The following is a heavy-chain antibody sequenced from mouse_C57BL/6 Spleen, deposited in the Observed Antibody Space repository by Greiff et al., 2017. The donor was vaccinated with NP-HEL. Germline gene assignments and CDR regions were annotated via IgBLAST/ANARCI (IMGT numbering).Heavy chain of an antibody. V-gene: IGHV5-4*01. D-gene: IGHD1-1*01. CDR2: ISDGGSYT. CDR3: AIYGSSSYWYFDV. J-gene: IGHJ1*03. CDR1: GFTFSSYA. Sequence: EVQVVESGGGLVKPGGSLKLSCAASGFTFSSYAMSWVRQTPEKRLEWVATISDGGSYTYYPDNVKGRFTISRDNAKNNLYLQMSHLKSEDTAMYYCAIYGSSSYWYFDVWGTGTTVTVSS.